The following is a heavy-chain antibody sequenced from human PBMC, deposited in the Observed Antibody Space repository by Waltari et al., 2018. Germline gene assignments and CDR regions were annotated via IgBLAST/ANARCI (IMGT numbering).Heavy chain of an antibody. D-gene: IGHD6-19*01. Sequence: QVQLQQWGAGLLRPSETLSLTCGVSGGSFSGYYWTWIRQTPGKGLEWIGEISHSERANYPPSLKSRVNISVDTSKKQFSLKLTSVTAADSAVYYCARGPTIPVGLYGGQGTMVTVSS. J-gene: IGHJ3*01. CDR3: ARGPTIPVGLY. CDR2: ISHSERA. CDR1: GGSFSGYY. V-gene: IGHV4-34*01.